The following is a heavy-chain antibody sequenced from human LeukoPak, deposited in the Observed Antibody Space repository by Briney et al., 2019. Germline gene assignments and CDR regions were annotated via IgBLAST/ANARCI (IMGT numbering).Heavy chain of an antibody. J-gene: IGHJ3*02. CDR3: ARVITMIVVPYIRGAFDI. V-gene: IGHV1-69*13. CDR1: GGTFSSYA. Sequence: SVKVSCKASGGTFSSYAISWVRQAPGQGLEWMGGIIPIFGTANYAQKFQGRVTITADESTSTAYMELSSLRSEDTAAYYCARVITMIVVPYIRGAFDIWGQGTMVTVSS. D-gene: IGHD3-22*01. CDR2: IIPIFGTA.